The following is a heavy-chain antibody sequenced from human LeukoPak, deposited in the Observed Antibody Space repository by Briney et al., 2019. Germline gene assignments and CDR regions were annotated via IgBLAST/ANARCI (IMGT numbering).Heavy chain of an antibody. CDR1: VGSVSSGSYY. V-gene: IGHV4-61*01. CDR2: IYYSGST. D-gene: IGHD5-18*01. Sequence: PSETLSLTCTVSVGSVSSGSYYWSWIRQAPGMGLEWIGYIYYSGSTNYNPSLKSRVTISVDTSKNQFSLKLSSVTAADTAVYHCAREAMYSYGNNFDYWGQGTLVTVSS. CDR3: AREAMYSYGNNFDY. J-gene: IGHJ4*02.